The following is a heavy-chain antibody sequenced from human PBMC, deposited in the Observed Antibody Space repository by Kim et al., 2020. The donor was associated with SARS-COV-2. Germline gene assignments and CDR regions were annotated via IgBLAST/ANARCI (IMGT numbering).Heavy chain of an antibody. CDR1: GYTFTGYY. V-gene: IGHV1-2*06. CDR2: INPNSGGT. CDR3: ARVPMRPTYGSGSSFDY. D-gene: IGHD3-10*01. J-gene: IGHJ4*02. Sequence: ASVKVSCKASGYTFTGYYMHWVRQAPGQGLEWMGRINPNSGGTNYAQKFQGRVTMTRDTSISTAYMELSRLRSDDTAVYYCARVPMRPTYGSGSSFDYWGQGTLVTVSS.